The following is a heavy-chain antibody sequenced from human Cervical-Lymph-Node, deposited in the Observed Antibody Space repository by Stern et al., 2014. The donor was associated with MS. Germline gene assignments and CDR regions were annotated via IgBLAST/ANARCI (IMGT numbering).Heavy chain of an antibody. CDR1: GYAFNSYS. D-gene: IGHD7-27*01. V-gene: IGHV1-2*02. CDR3: ARGPNEHWGGHYHSNGLDV. J-gene: IGHJ6*02. Sequence: VQLVQSGAEVKKPGASVTVSCTASGYAFNSYSLHWVRQAPGQGLEWMGWINPNSGGTAYAPRFNGRVSMTRDTSIITAYMELTGLTSDDTAVYYCARGPNEHWGGHYHSNGLDVWGLGTTVTVSS. CDR2: INPNSGGT.